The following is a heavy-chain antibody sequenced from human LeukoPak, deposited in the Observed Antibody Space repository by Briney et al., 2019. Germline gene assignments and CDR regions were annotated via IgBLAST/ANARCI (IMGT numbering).Heavy chain of an antibody. Sequence: GGSLRLSCAASGFTYSSYAMSWVRQAPGKGLEWVSAINPTGSTTHYADSVKGRFTVSRDNPRNTLYLHMNTLRADDTAVYYCAAPTAVASDYWGQGTLVTVSS. CDR3: AAPTAVASDY. CDR2: INPTGSTT. V-gene: IGHV3-23*01. CDR1: GFTYSSYA. D-gene: IGHD5-18*01. J-gene: IGHJ4*02.